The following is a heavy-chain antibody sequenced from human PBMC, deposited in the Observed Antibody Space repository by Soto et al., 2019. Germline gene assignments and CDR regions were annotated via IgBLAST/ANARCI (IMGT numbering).Heavy chain of an antibody. D-gene: IGHD3-16*01. CDR2: ISGSGGST. CDR1: RFSFSSYA. V-gene: IGHV3-23*01. J-gene: IGHJ4*02. CDR3: AKSGRIYDYGGNSDFDH. Sequence: EVQLLESGGGLVQPGGSLRLSCAASRFSFSSYAMTWVRQAPGKGLEWVSAISGSGGSTYYADSVKGRFTISRDNSKNTLYLQMNSVRAEETAVYYCAKSGRIYDYGGNSDFDHWGQGTLVTVSS.